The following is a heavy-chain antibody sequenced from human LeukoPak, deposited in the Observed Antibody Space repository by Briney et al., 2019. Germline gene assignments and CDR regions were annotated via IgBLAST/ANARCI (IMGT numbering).Heavy chain of an antibody. D-gene: IGHD3-22*01. CDR1: GFTFSRLH. J-gene: IGHJ3*02. CDR3: ARTIYYYESTSYFSDAFDI. CDR2: ISSSGGST. Sequence: PGGSLRLSCAASGFTFSRLHMSWVRQAPGKGLEWVSAISSSGGSTYYADSVKGRFTVSRDNSKNMLYLQMNSLRVEDTALYYCARTIYYYESTSYFSDAFDIWGQGTMVTVSS. V-gene: IGHV3-23*01.